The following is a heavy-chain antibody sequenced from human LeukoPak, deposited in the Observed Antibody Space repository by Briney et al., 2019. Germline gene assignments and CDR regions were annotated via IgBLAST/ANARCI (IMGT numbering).Heavy chain of an antibody. V-gene: IGHV1-69*04. CDR3: ARIQWLVHTPDY. CDR1: GGTFSSYA. J-gene: IGHJ4*02. CDR2: IIPILGIA. D-gene: IGHD6-19*01. Sequence: SVKVSCKASGGTFSSYAISWVRQAPGQGLEWMGRIIPILGIANYAQKFQGRVTITADKSTSTAYMELSSLRSDDTAVYYCARIQWLVHTPDYWGQGTLVTVSS.